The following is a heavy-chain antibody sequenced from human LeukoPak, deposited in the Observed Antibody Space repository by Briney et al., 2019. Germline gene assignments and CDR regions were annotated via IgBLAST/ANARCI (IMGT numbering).Heavy chain of an antibody. CDR2: NYSGGST. J-gene: IGHJ3*02. Sequence: GGSLRLSCAASGFTVSSNYMSWVRQAPGKGLEWVSVNYSGGSTYYADSVKGRFTTSRDNSKNTLYLQMNSLRAEDTAVYYCARDLGGDAFDIWGQGTMVTVSS. CDR1: GFTVSSNY. CDR3: ARDLGGDAFDI. V-gene: IGHV3-53*01. D-gene: IGHD3-16*01.